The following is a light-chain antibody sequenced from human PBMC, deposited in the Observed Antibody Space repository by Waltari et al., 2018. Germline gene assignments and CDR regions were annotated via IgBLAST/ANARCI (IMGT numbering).Light chain of an antibody. Sequence: EIVLTQSPATLSLSPGDTATVSCRASQSVYTYLAWYQHKPGQVPRLLIYDASKRATGVPARFSGSGSGADFTLIISSLEPEDFAVYYCHQRSNWPLTFGGGTKV. CDR1: QSVYTY. V-gene: IGKV3-11*01. CDR2: DAS. J-gene: IGKJ4*01. CDR3: HQRSNWPLT.